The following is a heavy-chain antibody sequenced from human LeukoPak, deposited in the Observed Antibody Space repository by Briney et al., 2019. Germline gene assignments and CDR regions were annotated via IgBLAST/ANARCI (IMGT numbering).Heavy chain of an antibody. CDR1: GGSFSGYY. V-gene: IGHV4-34*01. D-gene: IGHD3-16*01. Sequence: SETLSLTCAVYGGSFSGYYRSWVRQPPGKGLEWIGEINHSGSTNYNPSLKSRVTISVDTSKNQFSLKLSSVTAADTAVYYCGRGFYVAKNAGVFDMWGQGTMVAVSS. CDR3: GRGFYVAKNAGVFDM. J-gene: IGHJ3*02. CDR2: INHSGST.